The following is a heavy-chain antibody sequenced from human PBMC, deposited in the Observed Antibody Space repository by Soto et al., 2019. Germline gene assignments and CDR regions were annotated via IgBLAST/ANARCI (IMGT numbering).Heavy chain of an antibody. Sequence: QVQLVQSGAEVKKPGSSVKVSCKASGGTFSSYAISWVRQAPGQGLEWMGGIIPIFGTANYAQKFQGRVKITADKSTSTAYMELSSLRSEDTAVYYCARAGRLRLGELSAPFAYWGQGTLVTVSS. CDR2: IIPIFGTA. J-gene: IGHJ4*02. CDR3: ARAGRLRLGELSAPFAY. D-gene: IGHD3-16*02. V-gene: IGHV1-69*06. CDR1: GGTFSSYA.